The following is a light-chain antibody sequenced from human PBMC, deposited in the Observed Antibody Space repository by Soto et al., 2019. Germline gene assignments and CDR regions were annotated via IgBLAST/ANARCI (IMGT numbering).Light chain of an antibody. Sequence: DIVMTQSPDSLALSLGERATINCKSSQSVFDSSSNKTYLACYQQKPGQPPRLLIYWSSTRESGVPDRFSGSGSGTDFTLTISSLQAEDVAVYYCHKIHSVSWTFGQGTKLEIK. CDR1: QSVFDSSSNKTY. CDR2: WSS. CDR3: HKIHSVSWT. J-gene: IGKJ1*01. V-gene: IGKV4-1*01.